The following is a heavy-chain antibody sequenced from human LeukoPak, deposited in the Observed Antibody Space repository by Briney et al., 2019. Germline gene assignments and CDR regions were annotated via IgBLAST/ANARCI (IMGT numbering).Heavy chain of an antibody. CDR2: ISGSGGSP. CDR1: GFTFSSYA. D-gene: IGHD1-26*01. V-gene: IGHV3-23*01. CDR3: AKDRSGSYTLDY. J-gene: IGHJ4*02. Sequence: GGSLRLSCAASGFTFSSYAMSWVRQAPGKGLEWVSAISGSGGSPYYADSVKGRFTISRDNSKNTLYLQMNSLRAEDTAVYYCAKDRSGSYTLDYWGQGTLVTVSS.